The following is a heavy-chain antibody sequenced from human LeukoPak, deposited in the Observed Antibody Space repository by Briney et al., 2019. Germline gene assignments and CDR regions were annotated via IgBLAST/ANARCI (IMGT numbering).Heavy chain of an antibody. D-gene: IGHD3-10*01. CDR3: ARQISDYYYYYMDV. V-gene: IGHV4-39*01. Sequence: PSETLSLTCTVSGGSISSSNYCWGWIRQPPGKGLEWIGTIYYSGTSYYNPSLESRVTISEDTSKNQFSLTLRSVTAADTAVYYCARQISDYYYYYMDVWGKGTTVTVSS. CDR1: GGSISSSNYC. J-gene: IGHJ6*03. CDR2: IYYSGTS.